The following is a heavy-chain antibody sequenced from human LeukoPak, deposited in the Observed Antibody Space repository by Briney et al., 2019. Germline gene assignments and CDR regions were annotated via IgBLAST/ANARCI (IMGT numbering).Heavy chain of an antibody. Sequence: ASVKVSCKASGYTFTSYGISWVRQAPGQGLEWMGWISAYNGNTNYAQKLQGRVPMTTDTSTSTAYMELRSLRSDDTAVYYCARGDYGEYYYYGMDVWGQGTTVTVSS. V-gene: IGHV1-18*01. CDR3: ARGDYGEYYYYGMDV. D-gene: IGHD4-17*01. J-gene: IGHJ6*02. CDR2: ISAYNGNT. CDR1: GYTFTSYG.